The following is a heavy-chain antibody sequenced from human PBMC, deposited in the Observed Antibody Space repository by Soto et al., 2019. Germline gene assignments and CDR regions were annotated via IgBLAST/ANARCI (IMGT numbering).Heavy chain of an antibody. CDR3: ARAVGYFDWLLSFDY. D-gene: IGHD3-9*01. Sequence: PGGSLRLSCAASGFTFSSYWMSWVRQAPVKGLEWVANIKQHGSEKYYVDSVKGRFTISRDNAKNSLYLQMNSLRAEDTAVYYCARAVGYFDWLLSFDYWGQGTLVTVSS. CDR2: IKQHGSEK. J-gene: IGHJ4*02. V-gene: IGHV3-7*04. CDR1: GFTFSSYW.